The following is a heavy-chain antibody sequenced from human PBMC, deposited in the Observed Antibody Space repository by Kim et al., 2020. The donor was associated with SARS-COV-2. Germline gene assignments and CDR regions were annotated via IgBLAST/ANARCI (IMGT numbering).Heavy chain of an antibody. CDR2: IYPGDSDT. CDR3: ATTYYYGSGSYYSTPYYYYGMDV. D-gene: IGHD3-10*01. J-gene: IGHJ6*02. CDR1: GYSFTSYW. Sequence: GESLKISCKGSGYSFTSYWIGWVRQMPGKGLEWMGIIYPGDSDTKYSPSFQGQVTISADKSISTAYLQWSSLKASDTAMYYCATTYYYGSGSYYSTPYYYYGMDVGGQGTTVTVSS. V-gene: IGHV5-51*01.